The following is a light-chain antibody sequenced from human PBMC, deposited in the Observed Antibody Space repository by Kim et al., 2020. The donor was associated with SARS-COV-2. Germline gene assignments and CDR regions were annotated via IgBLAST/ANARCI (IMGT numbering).Light chain of an antibody. CDR2: GAS. CDR3: QQYNNRPYT. Sequence: EIVMTQSPATLSVSPGERATLSCRASQSVSSNLAWYQQKPGQAPRLLIYGASTRATGIPARFSGSGSGTEFTLTISSLQSEDFAVYYCQQYNNRPYTFGQGTKLEI. V-gene: IGKV3-15*01. J-gene: IGKJ2*01. CDR1: QSVSSN.